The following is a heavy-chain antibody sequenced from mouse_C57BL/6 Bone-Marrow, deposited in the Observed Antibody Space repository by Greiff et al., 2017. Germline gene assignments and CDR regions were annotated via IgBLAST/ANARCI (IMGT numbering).Heavy chain of an antibody. CDR2: IDPSDSYT. V-gene: IGHV1-69*01. CDR3: ASTVVARYFDV. J-gene: IGHJ1*03. D-gene: IGHD1-1*01. CDR1: GYTFTSYW. Sequence: QVQLQQPGAELVMPGASVKLSCKASGYTFTSYWMHWVKQRPGQGLEWSGEIDPSDSYTNYKQKFKGKSTLTVDKSSSTAYMQLSSLTSEDSAVYYCASTVVARYFDVWGTGTTVTVSS.